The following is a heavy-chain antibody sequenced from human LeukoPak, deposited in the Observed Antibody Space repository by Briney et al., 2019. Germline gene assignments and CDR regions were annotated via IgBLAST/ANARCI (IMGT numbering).Heavy chain of an antibody. CDR2: IIPIFGTT. Sequence: SVKVSCKASGGTFNNYTITWVRQAPAQGLEWMGGIIPIFGTTNSAQKFQGRVTITADKSTSTVYMELSSLRSDDTAVYYCPRTYCGGDCYSPGGWFVPWGQGTLVTVSS. CDR3: PRTYCGGDCYSPGGWFVP. CDR1: GGTFNNYT. J-gene: IGHJ5*02. D-gene: IGHD2-21*02. V-gene: IGHV1-69*06.